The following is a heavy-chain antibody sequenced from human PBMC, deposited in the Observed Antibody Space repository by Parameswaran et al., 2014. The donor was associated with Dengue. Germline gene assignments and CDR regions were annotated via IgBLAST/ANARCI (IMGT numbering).Heavy chain of an antibody. D-gene: IGHD6-19*01. CDR2: TYYRSKWYN. CDR3: ARGKAVAGYFDY. Sequence: WIRQSPSRGLEWLGRTYYRSKWYNDYAVSVKSRITINPDTSKNQFSLQLNSVTPEDTAVYYCARGKAVAGYFDYWGQGTLVTVSS. J-gene: IGHJ4*02. V-gene: IGHV6-1*01.